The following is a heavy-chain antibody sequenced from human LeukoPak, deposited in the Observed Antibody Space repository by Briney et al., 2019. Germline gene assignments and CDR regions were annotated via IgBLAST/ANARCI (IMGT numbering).Heavy chain of an antibody. CDR1: GFTFSRYW. V-gene: IGHV3-7*01. J-gene: IGHJ3*02. CDR3: ARDIGSSSWIDAFDI. Sequence: GRSLRLSCAASGFTFSRYWMSWVRQAPGKGLEWVANIKQDGSEKNYVDSVKGRFTISRDNAKNSLYLQMNSLRAEDTAVYYCARDIGSSSWIDAFDIWGQGTLVTVSS. CDR2: IKQDGSEK. D-gene: IGHD6-13*01.